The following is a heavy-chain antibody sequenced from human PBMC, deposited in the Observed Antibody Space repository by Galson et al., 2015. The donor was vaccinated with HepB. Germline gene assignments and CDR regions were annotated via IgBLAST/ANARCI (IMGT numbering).Heavy chain of an antibody. CDR3: AKDTDYGSGSYSPFDY. CDR1: GFTFDDYA. CDR2: ISWNSGSI. V-gene: IGHV3-9*01. D-gene: IGHD3-10*01. J-gene: IGHJ4*02. Sequence: SLRLSCAASGFTFDDYAMHWVRQAPGKGLEWVSGISWNSGSIGYADSVKGRFTISRDNAKNSLYLQMNSLRAEDTALYYCAKDTDYGSGSYSPFDYWGQGTLVTVSS.